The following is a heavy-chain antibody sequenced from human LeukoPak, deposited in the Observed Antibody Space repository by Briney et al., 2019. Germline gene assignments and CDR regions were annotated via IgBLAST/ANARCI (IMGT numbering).Heavy chain of an antibody. CDR2: ISSNGGST. D-gene: IGHD4-17*01. CDR1: GFTFSSYA. Sequence: GGSLRLSCAASGFTFSSYAMHWVRQAPGKGLEYVSAISSNGGSTYYANSVKGRFTISRDNSKNTLYLQMGSLRAEDMAVYCCARPLRGDAFDIWGQGTMVTVSS. J-gene: IGHJ3*02. CDR3: ARPLRGDAFDI. V-gene: IGHV3-64*01.